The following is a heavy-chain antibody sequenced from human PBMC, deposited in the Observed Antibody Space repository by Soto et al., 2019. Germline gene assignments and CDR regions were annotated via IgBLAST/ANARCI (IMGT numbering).Heavy chain of an antibody. CDR1: GFTFSSYA. CDR3: AKPTMIRGGLNWFDP. V-gene: IGHV3-23*01. D-gene: IGHD3-10*01. Sequence: GGSLRLSCAASGFTFSSYAMSWVRQAPGKGLEWVSAISGSGGSTYYADSVKGRFTISRDNSKNTLYLQMNSLRAEDTAVYYCAKPTMIRGGLNWFDPWGQGTLVTVSS. J-gene: IGHJ5*02. CDR2: ISGSGGST.